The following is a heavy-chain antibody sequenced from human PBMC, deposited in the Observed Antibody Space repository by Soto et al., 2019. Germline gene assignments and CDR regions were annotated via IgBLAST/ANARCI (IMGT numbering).Heavy chain of an antibody. J-gene: IGHJ4*02. D-gene: IGHD2-15*01. CDR1: GGSISSGGYY. CDR3: ARDRGGNPDY. Sequence: SETLSLTCTVSGGSISSGGYYWSWIRQHPGKGLEWIGYIYYSGSTYYNPSLKSRVTISVDTSKNQFSLKLSSVTAADTAVYYCARDRGGNPDYWGQGTLVTVSS. CDR2: IYYSGST. V-gene: IGHV4-31*03.